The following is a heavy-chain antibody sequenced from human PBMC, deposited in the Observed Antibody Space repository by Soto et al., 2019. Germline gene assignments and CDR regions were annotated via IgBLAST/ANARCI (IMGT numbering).Heavy chain of an antibody. V-gene: IGHV4-31*03. CDR1: GASISSGCYY. CDR3: AGQPTAGSYYDLGSYYYYYAMDV. Sequence: PSETLSLTCTVSGASISSGCYYWGWIRQHPGKGLEWIGYIYYSGSTYYNPSLKSRVTISVDTSKNQFSLKLTSVTAADTAVYYCAGQPTAGSYYDLGSYYYYYAMDVWGQGTTVTVSS. CDR2: IYYSGST. D-gene: IGHD3-10*01. J-gene: IGHJ6*02.